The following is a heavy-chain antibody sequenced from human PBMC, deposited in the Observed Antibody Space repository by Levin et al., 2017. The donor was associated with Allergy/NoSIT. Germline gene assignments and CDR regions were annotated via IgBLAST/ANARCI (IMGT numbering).Heavy chain of an antibody. V-gene: IGHV1-69*13. CDR1: GGTFSSYA. CDR3: ARGFVGAFDAFDI. Sequence: SVKVSCKASGGTFSSYAISWVRQAPGQGLEWMGGIIPIFGTANYAQKFQGRVTITADESTSTAYMELSSLRSEDTAVYYCARGFVGAFDAFDIWGQGTMVTVSS. J-gene: IGHJ3*02. CDR2: IIPIFGTA.